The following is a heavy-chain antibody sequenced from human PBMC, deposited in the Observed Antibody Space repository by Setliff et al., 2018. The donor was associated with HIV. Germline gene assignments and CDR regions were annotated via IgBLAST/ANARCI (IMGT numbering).Heavy chain of an antibody. CDR1: GGSISSSSYY. Sequence: SETLSLTCTVSGGSISSSSYYWGWIRQPPGKGLEWIGSIYYSGSTYYNPSLKSRVTISVDTSKNQFSLKQSSVTAADTAVYYCERSHQLWLLYAFDIWGQGTMVTVSS. J-gene: IGHJ3*02. V-gene: IGHV4-39*01. CDR3: ERSHQLWLLYAFDI. CDR2: IYYSGST. D-gene: IGHD5-18*01.